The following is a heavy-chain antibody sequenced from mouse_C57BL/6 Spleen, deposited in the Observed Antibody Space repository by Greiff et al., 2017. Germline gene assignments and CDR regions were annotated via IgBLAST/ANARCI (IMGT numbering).Heavy chain of an antibody. Sequence: EVKVVESGGGLVKPGGSLKLSCAASGFTFSSYAMSWVRQTPEKRQEWVATISDGGSYTYYPDNVKGRFTISRDNAKNNLYLQMTHLKSEDTDMYFCARDVYGPAWIAYWCQGTLVTVSS. D-gene: IGHD1-2*01. CDR3: ARDVYGPAWIAY. CDR2: ISDGGSYT. CDR1: GFTFSSYA. J-gene: IGHJ3*01. V-gene: IGHV5-4*01.